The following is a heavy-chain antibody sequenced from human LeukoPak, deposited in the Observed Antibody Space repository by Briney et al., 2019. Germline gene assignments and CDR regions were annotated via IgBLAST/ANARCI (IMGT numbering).Heavy chain of an antibody. CDR2: ISVYNGNT. CDR3: ARGGGYCTSTSCYLGPWFDP. CDR1: GYXFKSYG. D-gene: IGHD2-2*01. Sequence: GASVKVSCKSSGYXFKSYGIIWLRQAPGQGLEWMGWISVYNGNTKYAQKFQGRVTMTTDTSTSTAYIELRSLRSDDTAVYYCARGGGYCTSTSCYLGPWFDPWGQGTLVTVSS. V-gene: IGHV1-18*01. J-gene: IGHJ5*02.